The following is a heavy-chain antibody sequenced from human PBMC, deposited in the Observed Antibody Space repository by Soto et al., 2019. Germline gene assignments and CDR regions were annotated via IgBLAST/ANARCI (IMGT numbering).Heavy chain of an antibody. D-gene: IGHD2-2*01. CDR3: AREEYCSSTSCLTSDYYGMDV. J-gene: IGHJ6*02. CDR2: ISAYNGNI. Sequence: QVQLVQSGAEVKKPGASVKVSCKASGYTFTSYGISWVRQAPGQVLDWMGRISAYNGNIYYAQKLQGRVTMTTDTSTSTAYMELRSLRSDDTAVYYCAREEYCSSTSCLTSDYYGMDVWGQGTTVTVSS. CDR1: GYTFTSYG. V-gene: IGHV1-18*01.